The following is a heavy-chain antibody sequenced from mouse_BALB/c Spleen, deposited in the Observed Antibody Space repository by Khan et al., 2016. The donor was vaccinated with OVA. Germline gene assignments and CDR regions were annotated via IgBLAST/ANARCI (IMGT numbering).Heavy chain of an antibody. D-gene: IGHD4-1*01. CDR2: ISSGGDYT. CDR3: ASHLTGSFAY. J-gene: IGHJ3*01. V-gene: IGHV5-6*01. CDR1: GFTFSSYG. Sequence: EVQLVESGGDLVKPGGSLKLSCAASGFTFSSYGMSWVRQTPDKRLEWVATISSGGDYTYYPASVKGRFTISRDNAKNTLYLQISSLKSEDTAMYYCASHLTGSFAYWGQGTLVTVSA.